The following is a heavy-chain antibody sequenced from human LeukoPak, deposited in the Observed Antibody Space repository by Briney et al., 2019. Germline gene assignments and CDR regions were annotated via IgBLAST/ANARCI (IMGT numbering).Heavy chain of an antibody. J-gene: IGHJ4*02. V-gene: IGHV3-30*18. CDR2: ISYDGRNK. Sequence: GGSLRLSCAASGFTFGSYGMHWVRQAPGKGLEWVAVISYDGRNKYYADSVKGRFTISRDNSKNMLYVQMSSLRTEDTAVYYCAQSGRTKRDAFGYWGQGTLVTVSS. D-gene: IGHD1-26*01. CDR1: GFTFGSYG. CDR3: AQSGRTKRDAFGY.